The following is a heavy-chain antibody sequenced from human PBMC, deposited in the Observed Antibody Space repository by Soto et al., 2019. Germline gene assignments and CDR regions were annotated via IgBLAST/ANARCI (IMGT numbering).Heavy chain of an antibody. CDR1: GGSISNSSYY. CDR2: IYYSGST. J-gene: IGHJ4*02. V-gene: IGHV4-39*01. CDR3: ARRQSSSWYGL. D-gene: IGHD6-13*01. Sequence: PSETLSLTCTVSGGSISNSSYYWGWIRQPPGKGLEWIGSIYYSGSTYYNPSLKSRVTISVDTSKNQFSLKLSSVTAADTAVYYCARRQSSSWYGLWGQGTLVTVSS.